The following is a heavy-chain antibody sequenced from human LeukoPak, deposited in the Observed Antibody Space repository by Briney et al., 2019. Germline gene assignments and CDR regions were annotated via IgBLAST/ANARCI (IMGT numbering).Heavy chain of an antibody. CDR2: INHSGST. D-gene: IGHD3-16*02. V-gene: IGHV4-34*01. CDR1: GGSFSGYY. CDR3: ARGLTLYDYVWGSYRYFFDY. J-gene: IGHJ4*02. Sequence: PSETLSLTCAVYGGSFSGYYWSWIRQPPGKGLEWIGEINHSGSTNYNPSLKSRVTISVDTSKNQFSLKLSSVTAADTAVYYCARGLTLYDYVWGSYRYFFDYWGLGTLVTVSS.